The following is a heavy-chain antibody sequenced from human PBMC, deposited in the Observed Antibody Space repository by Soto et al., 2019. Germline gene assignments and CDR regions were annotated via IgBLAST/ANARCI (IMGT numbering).Heavy chain of an antibody. Sequence: QITLRESGPALVKPTQTLTLTCTFSGFSLTTSGEGVGWIRQPPGKAPEWLALIYWNDDKRYSPSLKNRLTISGDTSRSQVVLTTTNMDPVDTATYYCAHRKKTVIVATYFAYWGQGTLVTVSS. D-gene: IGHD1-1*01. J-gene: IGHJ4*02. CDR1: GFSLTTSGEG. V-gene: IGHV2-5*01. CDR3: AHRKKTVIVATYFAY. CDR2: IYWNDDK.